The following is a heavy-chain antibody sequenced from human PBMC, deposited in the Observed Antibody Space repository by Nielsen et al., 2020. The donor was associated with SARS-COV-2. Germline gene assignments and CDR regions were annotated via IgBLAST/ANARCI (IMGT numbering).Heavy chain of an antibody. CDR3: ARDWSRAFDV. CDR1: GFSFRNNW. Sequence: GESLKISCAASGFSFRNNWMYWVRQAPGKGLVWVSRINPDASDIHYADSVKGRFTVSRDNAKNTLNLQMNSLRVEDTAVYYCARDWSRAFDVWGQGTLVTVSS. J-gene: IGHJ3*01. V-gene: IGHV3-74*01. CDR2: INPDASDI.